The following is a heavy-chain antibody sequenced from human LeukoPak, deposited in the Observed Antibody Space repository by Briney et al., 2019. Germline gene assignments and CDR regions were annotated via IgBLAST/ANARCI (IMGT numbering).Heavy chain of an antibody. V-gene: IGHV3-20*04. CDR2: INWNGGSL. D-gene: IGHD5-18*01. CDR3: ARDSYSYGFY. Sequence: PGGSLRLSCVVSGLTFANYGMNWVRQGPGKGLEWVAGINWNGGSLEYVDSVKGRFTISRDNAKNSLYLQMNSLRAEDTAVYYCARDSYSYGFYWGQGTLVTVSS. J-gene: IGHJ4*02. CDR1: GLTFANYG.